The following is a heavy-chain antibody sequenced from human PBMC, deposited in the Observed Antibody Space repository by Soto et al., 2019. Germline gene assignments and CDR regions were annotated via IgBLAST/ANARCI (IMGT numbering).Heavy chain of an antibody. Sequence: GGSLRLSCVVSGFIFSSSAMNWVRQAPGKGLEWVSTISGSGVSKYYADSVKGRFTISRDNSNNTVSLQMNSLRAEDAAVYYCAKDRSPGATTWNVYWGQGTLVTVSS. CDR2: ISGSGVSK. CDR3: AKDRSPGATTWNVY. V-gene: IGHV3-23*01. D-gene: IGHD1-26*01. CDR1: GFIFSSSA. J-gene: IGHJ4*02.